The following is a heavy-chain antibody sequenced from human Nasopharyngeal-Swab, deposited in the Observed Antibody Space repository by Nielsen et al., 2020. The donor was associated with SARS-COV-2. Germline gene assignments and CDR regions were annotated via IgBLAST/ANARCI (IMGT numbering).Heavy chain of an antibody. D-gene: IGHD2-21*01. CDR3: AKSMAYFQLSGTYNPDF. Sequence: GESLKISCAASGFTFNNFGMHWVRQAPGKGLEWVAFISYEGSIRNSVDSVKGRFTVSRDSSKNTVYLQMNSLRPDDTAVYFCAKSMAYFQLSGTYNPDFWGQGTLVTVSS. CDR1: GFTFNNFG. V-gene: IGHV3-30*18. CDR2: ISYEGSIR. J-gene: IGHJ4*02.